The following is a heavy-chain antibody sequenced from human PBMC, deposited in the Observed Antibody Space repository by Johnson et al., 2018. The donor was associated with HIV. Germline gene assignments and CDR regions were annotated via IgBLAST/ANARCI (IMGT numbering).Heavy chain of an antibody. CDR1: GFTFDDYG. CDR3: ARWQQLVHGPFDI. J-gene: IGHJ3*02. D-gene: IGHD6-13*01. CDR2: INWNGGST. Sequence: VQLVESGGGVVRPGGSLRLSCAASGFTFDDYGMSWVRQAPEKGLEWVSDINWNGGSTGYADSVKGRFTISRDKAKNSLYLQMNSLRAEDTAFYYCARWQQLVHGPFDIWGQGTMVTVSS. V-gene: IGHV3-20*04.